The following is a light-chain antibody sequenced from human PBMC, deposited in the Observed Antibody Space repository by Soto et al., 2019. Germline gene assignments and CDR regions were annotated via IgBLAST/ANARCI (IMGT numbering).Light chain of an antibody. CDR1: SSDVGSYNY. CDR2: DVN. CDR3: SSCTSSTTLVM. V-gene: IGLV2-14*01. Sequence: QSALTQPASVSGSPGQSITISCTGTSSDVGSYNYVSWYQQHPGKAPKLIIYDVNYRPSGVSHRFSASKSGNTASLTISGLQPEDEADYYCSSCTSSTTLVMFGGGTKLTVL. J-gene: IGLJ3*02.